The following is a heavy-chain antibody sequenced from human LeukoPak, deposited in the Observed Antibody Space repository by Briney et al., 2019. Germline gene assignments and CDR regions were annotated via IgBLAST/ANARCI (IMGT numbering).Heavy chain of an antibody. CDR1: GFTFSSYS. J-gene: IGHJ2*01. D-gene: IGHD6-19*01. CDR2: ISSRSSTI. V-gene: IGHV3-48*02. Sequence: PGGSLRLSCAASGFTFSSYSMNWARQAPGKGLEWVSYISSRSSTIYYAASVKGRFTISRDNAKISLYLQMNSLRDEDTAVCHCATIGSGERYSDLWGRGALVTVSS. CDR3: ATIGSGERYSDL.